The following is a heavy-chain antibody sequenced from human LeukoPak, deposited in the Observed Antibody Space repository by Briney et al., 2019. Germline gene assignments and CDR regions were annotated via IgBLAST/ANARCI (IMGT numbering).Heavy chain of an antibody. D-gene: IGHD3-10*01. CDR2: IFQSGDA. V-gene: IGHV4-59*12. CDR1: GGSTSNYY. CDR3: ARGYYGSGRPFDY. J-gene: IGHJ4*02. Sequence: SETLSLTCTVSGGSTSNYYWSWIRQPPGKGLEWIAYIFQSGDARYNPSLKSRVTIALDTSKNQFSLKLSSVTAADTAVYYCARGYYGSGRPFDYWGQGTLVTVSS.